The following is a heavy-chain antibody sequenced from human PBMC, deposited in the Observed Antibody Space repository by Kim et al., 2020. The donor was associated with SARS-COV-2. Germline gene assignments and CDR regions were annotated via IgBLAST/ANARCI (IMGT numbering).Heavy chain of an antibody. CDR2: ISGSGGST. Sequence: GGSLRLSCAASGFTFSSYAMSLVRQAPGKGLEWVSAISGSGGSTYYAYSVKGRFTISRDNSKNTLYLQMNSLRAEDTAVYYCATVRGVIAYWFDPWGQGTLVTVSS. CDR1: GFTFSSYA. D-gene: IGHD3-10*02. CDR3: ATVRGVIAYWFDP. V-gene: IGHV3-23*01. J-gene: IGHJ5*02.